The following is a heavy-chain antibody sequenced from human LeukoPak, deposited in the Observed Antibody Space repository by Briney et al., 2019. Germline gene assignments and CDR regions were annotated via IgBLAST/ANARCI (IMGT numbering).Heavy chain of an antibody. Sequence: SETLSLTCTVSGGSISSASYSWGWIRQPPGKGLQWIGSISYSGSTYYNPSLSLKSRVTISLDTSKNQFSLNLTSVTAADTAVYYCARFTPQGYGWGGYNRFDPWGQGTLVTVSS. CDR2: ISYSGST. V-gene: IGHV4-39*07. CDR1: GGSISSASYS. J-gene: IGHJ5*02. D-gene: IGHD3-16*01. CDR3: ARFTPQGYGWGGYNRFDP.